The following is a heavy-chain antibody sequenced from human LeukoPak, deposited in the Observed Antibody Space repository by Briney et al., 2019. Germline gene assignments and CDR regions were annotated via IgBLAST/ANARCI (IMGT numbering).Heavy chain of an antibody. CDR1: GGSISNYH. Sequence: SETLSLTCIVSGGSISNYHWSWIRQPPGKGLEWIGYVSYTGSTNCNPSLKSRVTMSVDTSKNQFSLNLSSVTAAYTAMYYCARASTVTTWSLGYWGQGILVTVSS. CDR2: VSYTGST. V-gene: IGHV4-59*01. D-gene: IGHD4-17*01. CDR3: ARASTVTTWSLGY. J-gene: IGHJ4*02.